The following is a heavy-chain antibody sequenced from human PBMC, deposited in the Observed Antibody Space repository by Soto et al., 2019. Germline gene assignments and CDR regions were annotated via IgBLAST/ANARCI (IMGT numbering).Heavy chain of an antibody. V-gene: IGHV3-23*01. CDR3: AKESTVTTDFDY. J-gene: IGHJ4*02. CDR2: ISGGST. CDR1: GFTFSSYA. D-gene: IGHD4-17*01. Sequence: GGSLRLSCAASGFTFSSYAMSWVRQAPGKGLEWVSTISGGSTYYADSVKGRFTISRDNSKNTLYLQMNSLRAEDTAVYYCAKESTVTTDFDYWGQGTLVTVSS.